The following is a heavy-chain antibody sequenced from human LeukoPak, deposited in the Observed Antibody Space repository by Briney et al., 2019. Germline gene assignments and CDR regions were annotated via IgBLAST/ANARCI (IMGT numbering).Heavy chain of an antibody. CDR2: ISGYNGNT. CDR3: ARVWQDWYFDL. J-gene: IGHJ2*01. Sequence: ASLTVSCKASGYTFTTYGITWVRQAPGQGLEWMGWISGYNGNTNYARKIQGRVTITRDTSTTTVYMDLSSLRSDETAMYYCARVWQDWYFDLWGRGTLVTVSS. CDR1: GYTFTTYG. V-gene: IGHV1-18*01. D-gene: IGHD6-13*01.